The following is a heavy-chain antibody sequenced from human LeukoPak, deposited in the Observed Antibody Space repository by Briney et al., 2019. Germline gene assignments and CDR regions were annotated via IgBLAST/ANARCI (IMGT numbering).Heavy chain of an antibody. V-gene: IGHV4-34*01. D-gene: IGHD6-19*01. J-gene: IGHJ2*01. CDR2: INHSGST. CDR3: ARVLEGSSGQHWYFDL. CDR1: GXSFSGYY. Sequence: SETLSLTCAVYGXSFSGYYGSWIRQPPGKGQEWIGEINHSGSTNYNPSLKSRVTISVDTSKKQFSLKLSSVTAADTAVYYCARVLEGSSGQHWYFDLWGRGTLVTVSS.